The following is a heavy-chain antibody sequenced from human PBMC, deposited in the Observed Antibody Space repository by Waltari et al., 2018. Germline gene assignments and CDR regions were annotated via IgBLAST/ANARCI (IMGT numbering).Heavy chain of an antibody. CDR1: GGSISSGSYY. D-gene: IGHD3-9*01. Sequence: QVQLQESGPGLVKPSQTLSLTCTVSGGSISSGSYYWSWIRQPAGKGLEWIGRIYTSGGTNYNPSLKSRVTISVDTSKNQFSLKLSSVTAADTAVYYCARDRGYDILTGYQGAFDIWGQGTMVTVSS. CDR3: ARDRGYDILTGYQGAFDI. J-gene: IGHJ3*02. CDR2: IYTSGGT. V-gene: IGHV4-61*02.